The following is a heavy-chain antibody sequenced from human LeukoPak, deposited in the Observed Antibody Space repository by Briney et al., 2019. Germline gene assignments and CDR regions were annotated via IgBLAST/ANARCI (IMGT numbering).Heavy chain of an antibody. CDR3: ARDSRVLLYVGEPPRVIY. CDR1: GFTFSSYA. V-gene: IGHV3-48*04. CDR2: ISSSGSTI. J-gene: IGHJ4*02. Sequence: PGGSLRLSCAASGFTFSSYAMSWVRQAPGKGLEWVSYISSSGSTIYYTDSVKGRFTISRDNAKSSVYLQMNSLRAEDTAVYYCARDSRVLLYVGEPPRVIYWGQGTLVTVSS. D-gene: IGHD3-10*01.